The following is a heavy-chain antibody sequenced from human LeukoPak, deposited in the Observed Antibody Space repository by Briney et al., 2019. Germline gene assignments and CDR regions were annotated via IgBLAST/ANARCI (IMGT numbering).Heavy chain of an antibody. D-gene: IGHD3-22*01. V-gene: IGHV3-23*01. J-gene: IGHJ4*02. CDR3: AKTFITMIVVVIPTAFDY. CDR1: GFTFSSYA. CDR2: ISGSGGST. Sequence: GGSLRLSCAASGFTFSSYAMSWVRQAPGKGLEWVSAISGSGGSTYYADSVKGRFTISRDNSKNTLYLQVNSLRAEDTAVYYCAKTFITMIVVVIPTAFDYWGQGTLVTVSS.